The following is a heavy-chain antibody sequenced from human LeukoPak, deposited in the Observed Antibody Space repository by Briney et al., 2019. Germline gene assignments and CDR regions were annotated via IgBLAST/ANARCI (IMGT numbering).Heavy chain of an antibody. Sequence: PGGSLRLSCAASEFSFDNFAMHWVRQAPGKGLEWVSGISWNSDYIAYADSVKGRFTISRDNANNSLYLHMNSLKAEDTALYFCAKDSSWIVGATFDLWGQGTLVTVSS. V-gene: IGHV3-9*01. CDR2: ISWNSDYI. CDR3: AKDSSWIVGATFDL. D-gene: IGHD1-26*01. CDR1: EFSFDNFA. J-gene: IGHJ4*02.